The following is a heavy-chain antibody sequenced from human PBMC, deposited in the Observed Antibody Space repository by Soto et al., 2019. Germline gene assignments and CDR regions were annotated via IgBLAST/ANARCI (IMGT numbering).Heavy chain of an antibody. Sequence: PSETLSLTCTVSGGSVSSGSYYWSWIRQPPGKGLEWIGYIYYSGSTNYNPSLKSRVTISVDTSKNQFSLKLSSVTAANTDVYYCARGPCGTNGVCYLHSCFDLWGQGTMVTVCS. CDR2: IYYSGST. V-gene: IGHV4-61*01. D-gene: IGHD2-8*01. CDR3: ARGPCGTNGVCYLHSCFDL. J-gene: IGHJ5*02. CDR1: GGSVSSGSYY.